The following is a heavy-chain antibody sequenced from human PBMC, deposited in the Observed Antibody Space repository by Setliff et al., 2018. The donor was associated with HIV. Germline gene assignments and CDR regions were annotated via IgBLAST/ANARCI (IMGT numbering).Heavy chain of an antibody. Sequence: SETLSLTCAVYGGSFTSYYWTWIRQAPGKDLEWIGEINHNGGTNYNPSLKSRVTISVDRSKNQFFLKLTSVTAADTAVYYCVTSSSWSSRLNFWGQGMLVTVSS. D-gene: IGHD6-13*01. CDR1: GGSFTSYY. V-gene: IGHV4-34*01. J-gene: IGHJ4*02. CDR2: INHNGGT. CDR3: VTSSSWSSRLNF.